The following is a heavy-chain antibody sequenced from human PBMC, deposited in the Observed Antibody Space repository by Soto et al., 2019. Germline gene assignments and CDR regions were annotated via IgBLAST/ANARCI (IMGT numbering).Heavy chain of an antibody. D-gene: IGHD1-1*01. CDR1: GFTFRSYA. CDR3: ARGHRPNWYYNYFGLDV. V-gene: IGHV3-33*08. J-gene: IGHJ6*02. CDR2: ISYDGVTI. Sequence: GGSLRLSCAASGFTFRSYAMHWVRQAPGKGLEWVAVISYDGVTIYHADSVKGRCIISRDNSEDAWYLQLDTLRAAHTTVDYCARGHRPNWYYNYFGLDVWGQGTTGT.